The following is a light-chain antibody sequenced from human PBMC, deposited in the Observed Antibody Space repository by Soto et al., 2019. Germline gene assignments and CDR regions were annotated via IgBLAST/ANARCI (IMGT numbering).Light chain of an antibody. Sequence: DIQMTQSPSSLSASVGDRVTITCRASQSISSYLNWYQQKPGKAPKLLIYAASSLQSGVPSRFSGSGSGTDFTLTISSLQHEDFATYYCQQSYSTPRYTFGQGTELEIK. CDR1: QSISSY. CDR3: QQSYSTPRYT. V-gene: IGKV1-39*01. J-gene: IGKJ2*01. CDR2: AAS.